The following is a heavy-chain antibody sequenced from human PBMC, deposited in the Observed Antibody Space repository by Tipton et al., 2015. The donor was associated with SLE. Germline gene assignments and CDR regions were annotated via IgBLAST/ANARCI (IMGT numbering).Heavy chain of an antibody. CDR3: ARDGGFMARGLPSWYFDF. D-gene: IGHD3-10*01. V-gene: IGHV4-59*12. CDR2: IYYTGSA. J-gene: IGHJ2*01. CDR1: GGYISSYY. Sequence: LSLTCTVSGGYISSYYWSWIRQPPGKGLEWIGYIYYTGSANYNPSLKSRVSISVDTSKSQFSLKLSPVTAADTAVYYCARDGGFMARGLPSWYFDFWGLGTLVTVSS.